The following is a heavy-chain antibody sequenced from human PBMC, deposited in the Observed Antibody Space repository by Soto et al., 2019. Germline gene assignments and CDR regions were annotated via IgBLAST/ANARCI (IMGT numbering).Heavy chain of an antibody. J-gene: IGHJ3*02. Sequence: QVQLVQSGAEVKKPGSSVKVSCKASGGTFSSYTISWVRQAPGQGLEWMGRIIPILGIANDAQKFQGRVTITADKSTSTAYMELSSLRSEDTAVDYCARAGYYYDSSGYRPGGAFDIWRQGTMVTVSS. CDR1: GGTFSSYT. CDR2: IIPILGIA. CDR3: ARAGYYYDSSGYRPGGAFDI. D-gene: IGHD3-22*01. V-gene: IGHV1-69*02.